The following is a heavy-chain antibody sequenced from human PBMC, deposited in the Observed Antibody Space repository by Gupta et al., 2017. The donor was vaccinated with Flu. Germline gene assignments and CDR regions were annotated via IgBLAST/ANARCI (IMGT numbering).Heavy chain of an antibody. V-gene: IGHV3-21*06. CDR2: ISTASGYL. J-gene: IGHJ4*02. CDR1: GFNFSRYC. D-gene: IGHD3-10*01. CDR3: ATDDEMRGPRYYFDF. Sequence: DVHLVESGGGLVKPGWSLRLSCVGSGFNFSRYCMNWVRQTPGKGLEWVASISTASGYLFYADSVRGRFTISRDNVNNSLYLEMNTLKAEDTGIYYCATDDEMRGPRYYFDFWGLGSLVTVSS.